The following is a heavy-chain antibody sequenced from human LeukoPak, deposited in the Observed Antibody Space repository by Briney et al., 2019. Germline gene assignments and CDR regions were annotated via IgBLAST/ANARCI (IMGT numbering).Heavy chain of an antibody. V-gene: IGHV4-39*07. CDR2: IYYSGST. D-gene: IGHD4-17*01. Sequence: PSETLSLTCTVSGGSISSSSYYWGWIRQPPGKGLEWIGSIYYSGSTYYNPSLKSRVTISVDTSKNQFSLKLSSVTAADTAVYYCARALYGDYLRYDPWGQGALVTVAS. CDR1: GGSISSSSYY. J-gene: IGHJ5*02. CDR3: ARALYGDYLRYDP.